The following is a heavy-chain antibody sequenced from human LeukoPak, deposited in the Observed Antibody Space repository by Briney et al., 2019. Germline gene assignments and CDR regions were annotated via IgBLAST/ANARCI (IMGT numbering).Heavy chain of an antibody. CDR2: ISGSGGST. J-gene: IGHJ4*02. V-gene: IGHV3-23*01. Sequence: GGSLRLSCAASGFTFSSYAMSWVRQAPGKGLEWVSAISGSGGSTYYADSVKGRFTISRDNSKNTLYLQMNSRKAEDTAVYYCAKDGGSHLDYWGQGTLVTVSS. CDR1: GFTFSSYA. D-gene: IGHD2-15*01. CDR3: AKDGGSHLDY.